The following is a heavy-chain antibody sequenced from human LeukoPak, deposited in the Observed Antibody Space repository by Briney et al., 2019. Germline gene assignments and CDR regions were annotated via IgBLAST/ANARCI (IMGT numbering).Heavy chain of an antibody. D-gene: IGHD3-3*01. CDR2: IHYDGSIK. CDR1: GFTFSSYG. V-gene: IGHV3-30*02. J-gene: IGHJ4*02. CDR3: ARCTTYYDFWSGYSQYNYFDY. Sequence: GGSLRLSCAASGFTFSSYGMHWVRQAPGKGLEWVAFIHYDGSIKYYADSVKGRFTISRDNSKNTLYLQVNSLRAEDTAVYYCARCTTYYDFWSGYSQYNYFDYWGQGTLVTVSS.